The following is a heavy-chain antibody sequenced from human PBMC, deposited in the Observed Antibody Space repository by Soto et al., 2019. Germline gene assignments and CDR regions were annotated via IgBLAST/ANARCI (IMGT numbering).Heavy chain of an antibody. D-gene: IGHD3-22*01. V-gene: IGHV4-39*07. CDR2: INHSGST. Sequence: QLQLQESGPGLVKPSETLSLTCTVSGGSISSSSYYWGWIRQPPGKGLEWIGEINHSGSTNYNPSLKSRVTISVDTSKNQFSLKLSSVTAADTAVYYCARFPYYYDSSGYYYFGAFDIWGQGTMVTVSS. J-gene: IGHJ3*02. CDR3: ARFPYYYDSSGYYYFGAFDI. CDR1: GGSISSSSYY.